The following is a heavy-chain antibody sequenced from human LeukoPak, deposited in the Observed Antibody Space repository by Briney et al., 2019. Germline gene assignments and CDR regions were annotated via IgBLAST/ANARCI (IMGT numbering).Heavy chain of an antibody. CDR3: AIGLRGNYDFWSGYLPHNYYYGMDV. J-gene: IGHJ6*02. D-gene: IGHD3-3*01. CDR2: IIPIFGTA. CDR1: GYTFTSYA. Sequence: GASVKVSCKASGYTFTSYAMNWVRQAPGQGLEWMGGIIPIFGTANYAQKFQGRVTITADESTSTAYMELSSLRSEDTAVYYCAIGLRGNYDFWSGYLPHNYYYGMDVWGQGTTVTVSS. V-gene: IGHV1-69*13.